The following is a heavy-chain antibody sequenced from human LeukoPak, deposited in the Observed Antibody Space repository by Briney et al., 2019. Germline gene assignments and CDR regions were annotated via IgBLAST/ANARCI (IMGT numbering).Heavy chain of an antibody. J-gene: IGHJ5*02. D-gene: IGHD3-22*01. CDR3: ARDGYDSSGYYPNWFDP. CDR2: IYYSGST. Sequence: SETLSLTCTVSGGSISRGDYYWSWIRQHPGKGLEWIGYIYYSGSTYYNPSLKSRVTISVDTSKNQFSLKLSSVTAADTAVYYCARDGYDSSGYYPNWFDPWGQGTLVTVSS. V-gene: IGHV4-31*03. CDR1: GGSISRGDYY.